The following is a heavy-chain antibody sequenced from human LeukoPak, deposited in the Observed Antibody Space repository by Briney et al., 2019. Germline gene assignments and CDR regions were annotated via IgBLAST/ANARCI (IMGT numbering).Heavy chain of an antibody. Sequence: GGSLRLSCAASGFTVSSNDMSWVRQAPGKGLECISVIYSGGSTDYADSVRGRLTISRDNSKNTLYLQMNSLRAEDTAVYYCAREYASSSGEFDYWGQGTLVTVSS. CDR3: AREYASSSGEFDY. CDR1: GFTVSSND. V-gene: IGHV3-53*01. J-gene: IGHJ4*02. CDR2: IYSGGST. D-gene: IGHD6-6*01.